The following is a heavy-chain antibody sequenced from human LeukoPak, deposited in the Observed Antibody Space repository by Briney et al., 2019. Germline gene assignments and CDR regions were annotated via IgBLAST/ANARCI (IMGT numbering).Heavy chain of an antibody. D-gene: IGHD4-17*01. CDR3: ARHDYGDYGGAFDI. J-gene: IGHJ3*02. CDR1: GGSISSGGYS. Sequence: SETLSLTCAVSGGSISSGGYSWSWIRQPPGTGLEWIGYIYHSGSTYYNPSLKSRVTISIDRSKNQFSLMLSSVTAADTAVYYCARHDYGDYGGAFDIWGQGTMVTVSS. V-gene: IGHV4-30-2*01. CDR2: IYHSGST.